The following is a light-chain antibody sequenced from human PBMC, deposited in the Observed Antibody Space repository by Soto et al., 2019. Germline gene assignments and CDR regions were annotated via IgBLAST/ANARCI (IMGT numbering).Light chain of an antibody. J-gene: IGKJ5*01. CDR3: QQYAFSPRT. CDR1: QSVDSKY. CDR2: GGS. Sequence: EIVLTQSPGTLALSPWERATLSCRASQSVDSKYFSWYQQKPGQAPRLLIYGGSRRATGVPDRFSGAGSGTDFTLTISRLEPEDFAVFYCQQYAFSPRTFGQGTRLEIK. V-gene: IGKV3-20*01.